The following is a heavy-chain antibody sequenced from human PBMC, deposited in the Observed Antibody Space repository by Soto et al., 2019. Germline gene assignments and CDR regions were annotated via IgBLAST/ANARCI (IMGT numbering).Heavy chain of an antibody. CDR3: ARDKYSGYDFDY. CDR2: IWYDGSNK. J-gene: IGHJ4*02. D-gene: IGHD5-12*01. CDR1: GFTFSSYG. V-gene: IGHV3-33*01. Sequence: GGSLRLSCAASGFTFSSYGMRWVRQAPGKGLERVAVIWYDGSNKYYADSVKGRFTISRDNSKNTLYLQMNSLRAEDTAVYYCARDKYSGYDFDYWGQGTLVTVSS.